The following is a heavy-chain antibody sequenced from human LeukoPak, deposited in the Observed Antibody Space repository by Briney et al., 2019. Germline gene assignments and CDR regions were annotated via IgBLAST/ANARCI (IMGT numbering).Heavy chain of an antibody. CDR2: IYDSGST. Sequence: PSETLSLTCAVSGGSISSGDYSWRWIRQPPGKGLEWIGYIYDSGSTYYNPSLKSRVTISVDTSKNQFSLKLSSVTAADTAVYYCARVTGMGYAFDYWGQGTLVTVSS. J-gene: IGHJ4*02. CDR1: GGSISSGDYS. V-gene: IGHV4-30-4*07. D-gene: IGHD3-10*01. CDR3: ARVTGMGYAFDY.